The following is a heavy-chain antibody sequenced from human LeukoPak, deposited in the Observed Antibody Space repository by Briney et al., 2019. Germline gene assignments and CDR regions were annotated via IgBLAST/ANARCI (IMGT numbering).Heavy chain of an antibody. CDR2: IRSKAYGGTT. CDR1: GFTFGDYA. D-gene: IGHD2-2*01. CDR3: TSPIVVVPAASKIGAFDI. V-gene: IGHV3-49*03. Sequence: GRSLRLSCTASGFTFGDYAMSWFRQAPGKGLEWVGFIRSKAYGGTTEYAASVKGRFTISRDDSKSIAYLQMNSLKTEDTAVYYCTSPIVVVPAASKIGAFDIWGQGTMVTVSS. J-gene: IGHJ3*02.